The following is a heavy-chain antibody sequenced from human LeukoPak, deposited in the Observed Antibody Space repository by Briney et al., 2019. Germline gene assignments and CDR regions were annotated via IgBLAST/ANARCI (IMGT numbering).Heavy chain of an antibody. CDR2: INPNSGGT. CDR3: ARGATYYYDSSGYYVDY. CDR1: GYTFTGYY. D-gene: IGHD3-22*01. V-gene: IGHV1-2*02. Sequence: GASVKLSCKAFGYTFTGYYMHWVRQAPGQGLEWMGWINPNSGGTNYAQKFQGRVTMTWDTSISTAYMELSRLRSDDTAVYYCARGATYYYDSSGYYVDYWGQGTLVTVSS. J-gene: IGHJ4*02.